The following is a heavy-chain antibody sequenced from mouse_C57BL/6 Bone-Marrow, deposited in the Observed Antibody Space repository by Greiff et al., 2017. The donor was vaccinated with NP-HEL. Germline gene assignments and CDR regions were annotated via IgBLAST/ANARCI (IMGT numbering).Heavy chain of an antibody. J-gene: IGHJ2*01. Sequence: VQLVESGAELARPGASVKMSCKASGYTFTSYTMHWVKQRPGQGLEWIGYINPSSGYTKYNQKFKDKATLTADKSSSTAYMQLSSLTSEDSAVYYCARYPIYYGSRRSYFDYWGQGTTLTVSS. D-gene: IGHD1-1*01. CDR3: ARYPIYYGSRRSYFDY. CDR2: INPSSGYT. CDR1: GYTFTSYT. V-gene: IGHV1-4*01.